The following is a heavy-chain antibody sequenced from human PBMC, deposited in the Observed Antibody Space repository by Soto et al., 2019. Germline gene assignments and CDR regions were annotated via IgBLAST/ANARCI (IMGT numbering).Heavy chain of an antibody. CDR2: MSGSASST. J-gene: IGHJ4*02. D-gene: IGHD6-19*01. Sequence: GGSLRLSCAASGFIFSSYARSWVRQDTGKGLERVSIMSGSASSTYYADSVKGRFTISRDNSKNTLYLQMNSLRVEDTAVYYCAKGRQGSGWYWAFDYWGQGTLVTVSS. CDR3: AKGRQGSGWYWAFDY. V-gene: IGHV3-23*01. CDR1: GFIFSSYA.